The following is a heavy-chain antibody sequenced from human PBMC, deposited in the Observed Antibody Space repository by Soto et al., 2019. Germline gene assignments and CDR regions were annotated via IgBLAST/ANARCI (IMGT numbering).Heavy chain of an antibody. V-gene: IGHV3-15*07. CDR3: TTDQVRREGPWAYYYYYGMDV. CDR1: GFTFSNAW. Sequence: LRLSCAASGFTFSNAWMNWVRQAPGKGLEWVGRIKSKTDGGTTDYAAPVKGRFTISRDDSKNTLYLQMNSLKTEDTAVYYCTTDQVRREGPWAYYYYYGMDVWGQGTTVTVSS. D-gene: IGHD3-10*01. J-gene: IGHJ6*02. CDR2: IKSKTDGGTT.